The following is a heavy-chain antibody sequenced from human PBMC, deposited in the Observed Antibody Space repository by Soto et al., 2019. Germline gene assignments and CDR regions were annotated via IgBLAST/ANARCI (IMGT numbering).Heavy chain of an antibody. J-gene: IGHJ3*02. CDR1: GGSISSYY. CDR2: ISYSGST. CDR3: ATDGGLSCGGDCRVDGFDI. Sequence: QVQLQESGPGLVKPSETLSLTCTVSGGSISSYYWNWIRQPPGRGLEWIGYISYSGSTSYNPSLKSRVTISVDTSKNQISLNLSSVTAADTAVYYCATDGGLSCGGDCRVDGFDIWGQGTMVTVSS. V-gene: IGHV4-59*01. D-gene: IGHD2-21*02.